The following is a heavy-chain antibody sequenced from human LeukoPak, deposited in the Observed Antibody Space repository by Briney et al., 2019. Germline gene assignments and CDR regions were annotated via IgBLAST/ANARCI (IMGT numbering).Heavy chain of an antibody. Sequence: PSETLSLTCTVPGGSISSSSYYWGWIRQPPGKGLEWIGSIYYSGSTYYNPSLKSRVTISVDTSKNQFSLKLSSVAAADTAVYYCARQAVAGTSLDVWGQGTTVTVPS. D-gene: IGHD6-19*01. J-gene: IGHJ6*02. CDR2: IYYSGST. CDR1: GGSISSSSYY. CDR3: ARQAVAGTSLDV. V-gene: IGHV4-39*01.